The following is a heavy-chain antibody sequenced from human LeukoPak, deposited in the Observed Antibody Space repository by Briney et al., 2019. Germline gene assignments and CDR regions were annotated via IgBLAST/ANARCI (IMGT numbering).Heavy chain of an antibody. V-gene: IGHV5-51*01. Sequence: GESLKISCKASGYYFPTFWIGWVRQMPGKGLEWMGIIYPDDSNTRYSPSFQGQVTISADKSISTAYLQWSSLKASDTAMYYCARRVSYCSSTSCYRFDPWGQGTLVTVSS. CDR3: ARRVSYCSSTSCYRFDP. CDR1: GYYFPTFW. J-gene: IGHJ5*02. D-gene: IGHD2-2*01. CDR2: IYPDDSNT.